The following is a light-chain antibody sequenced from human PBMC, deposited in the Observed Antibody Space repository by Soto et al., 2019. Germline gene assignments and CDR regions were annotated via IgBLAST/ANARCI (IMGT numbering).Light chain of an antibody. J-gene: IGLJ1*01. CDR2: DVS. CDR3: CSYAGSYTLI. CDR1: SSDVGAYNY. Sequence: QSVLTQPRSVSGSPGESVTISCTGTSSDVGAYNYVSWYQQHPGKAPKLMIYDVSKRPSGVPDRFSGSKSGNTASLTISGLQADDEAGYYCCSYAGSYTLIFGTGTKVTVL. V-gene: IGLV2-11*01.